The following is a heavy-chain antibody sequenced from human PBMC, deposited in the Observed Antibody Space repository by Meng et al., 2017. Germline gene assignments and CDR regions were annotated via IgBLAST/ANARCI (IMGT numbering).Heavy chain of an antibody. J-gene: IGHJ4*02. CDR2: INPNSGGT. D-gene: IGHD6-19*01. Sequence: QVQRVQSGAAVKKTGASVKVSGKESAYTFTGYDMHLVRQAPGQGLEWMGRINPNSGGTNYAQKFQGRVTMTRDTSISTAYMELSRLRSDDTAVYYCAREIAVAGNVYFDYWGQGTLVTVSS. CDR1: AYTFTGYD. CDR3: AREIAVAGNVYFDY. V-gene: IGHV1-2*06.